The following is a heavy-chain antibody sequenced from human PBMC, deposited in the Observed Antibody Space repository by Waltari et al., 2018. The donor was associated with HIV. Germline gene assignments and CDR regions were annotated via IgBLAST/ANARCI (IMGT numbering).Heavy chain of an antibody. D-gene: IGHD3-9*01. CDR2: VRYDGSNK. V-gene: IGHV3-30*02. CDR1: GLTFTTYA. Sequence: QVQLVESGGGVVQPGGSLRLSCAASGLTFTTYAMHWVRKAPGKGLEWVAFVRYDGSNKYYADSWKCRFTISRDNSKNTLYLQMNSLRSDDTAVYYCARDPSPPILYDILTGYYFDYWGQGTLVTVSS. J-gene: IGHJ4*02. CDR3: ARDPSPPILYDILTGYYFDY.